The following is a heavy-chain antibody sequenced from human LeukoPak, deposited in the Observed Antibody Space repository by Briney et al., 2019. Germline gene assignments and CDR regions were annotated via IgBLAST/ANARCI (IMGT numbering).Heavy chain of an antibody. J-gene: IGHJ6*02. CDR2: ISSSSSYI. V-gene: IGHV3-21*01. D-gene: IGHD6-13*01. Sequence: GGSLRLSCAASGFTFSSYSMNWVRQAPGKGLEWVSSISSSSSYIYYADSVKGRFTISRDNAKNSLYLQMNSLRAEDTAVYYCARESSSWPDVYYYGMDVWGQGTTVTVSS. CDR3: ARESSSWPDVYYYGMDV. CDR1: GFTFSSYS.